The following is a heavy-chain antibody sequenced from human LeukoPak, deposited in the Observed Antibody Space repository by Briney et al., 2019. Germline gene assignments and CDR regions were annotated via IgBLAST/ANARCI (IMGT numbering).Heavy chain of an antibody. CDR1: GFTFSSYS. CDR3: ASGNDYGAFDI. D-gene: IGHD4-17*01. Sequence: PGGSLRLSCAASGFTFSSYSMNWVRQAPGKGLEWVSYISSSSSYIYYADSVKGRFTISRDNAKNSLYLQMNSLRAEDTAVYYCASGNDYGAFDIWGKGQWSPSLQ. J-gene: IGHJ3*02. CDR2: ISSSSSYI. V-gene: IGHV3-21*05.